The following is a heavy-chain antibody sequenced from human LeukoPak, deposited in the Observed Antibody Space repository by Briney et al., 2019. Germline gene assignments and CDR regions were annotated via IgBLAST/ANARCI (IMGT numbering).Heavy chain of an antibody. CDR1: GGSISSYY. Sequence: SETLSLTCTVSGGSISSYYWSWIRQPPGKGLEWLGYIYYSGSTNYNPSLKSRVTISVDTSKKQFSLKLSSVTAADTAVYYCATYSSSWYWYFDLWGRGTLVTVSS. CDR3: ATYSSSWYWYFDL. J-gene: IGHJ2*01. CDR2: IYYSGST. D-gene: IGHD6-13*01. V-gene: IGHV4-59*01.